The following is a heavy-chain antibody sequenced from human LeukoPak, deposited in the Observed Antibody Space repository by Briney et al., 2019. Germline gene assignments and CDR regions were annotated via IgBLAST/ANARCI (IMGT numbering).Heavy chain of an antibody. D-gene: IGHD6-13*01. CDR3: ARGTAAALPLLEY. J-gene: IGHJ4*02. Sequence: AASVKVSCKASGGTFSSYAISWVRQAPGQGLEWMGRIIPILGIANYAQKFQGRVTITADKSTSTAYMELSSLRSEDTAVYYCARGTAAALPLLEYWGQGTLVTVYS. CDR1: GGTFSSYA. V-gene: IGHV1-69*04. CDR2: IIPILGIA.